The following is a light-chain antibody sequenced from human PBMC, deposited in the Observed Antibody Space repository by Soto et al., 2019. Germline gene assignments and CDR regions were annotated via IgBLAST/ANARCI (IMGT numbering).Light chain of an antibody. V-gene: IGKV3-15*01. CDR1: QSISSN. Sequence: EIVLTQSPATLSVSPGERATLSCRASQSISSNLAWYQQKPGQAPRLLMFRTSSRATGFPARFSGSGSGTEFNLTISSLQSEDFGVYYCQQYNSWPRATFGGGTKV. CDR2: RTS. CDR3: QQYNSWPRAT. J-gene: IGKJ4*01.